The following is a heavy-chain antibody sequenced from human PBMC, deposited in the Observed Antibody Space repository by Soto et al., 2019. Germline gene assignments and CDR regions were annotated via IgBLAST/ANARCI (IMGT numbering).Heavy chain of an antibody. J-gene: IGHJ6*02. CDR3: ARVRWLEYYYSGMDV. V-gene: IGHV1-3*01. CDR2: INAGNGNT. CDR1: GYTFTSYA. Sequence: QVQLVQSGAEVKKPGASVKVSCKASGYTFTSYAMHWVRQAPGQRLEWMGWINAGNGNTKYSQKFQGRVTITRDTSASTAYMELSSLRSEDTAVYYCARVRWLEYYYSGMDVWGQGTTVTVSS. D-gene: IGHD6-19*01.